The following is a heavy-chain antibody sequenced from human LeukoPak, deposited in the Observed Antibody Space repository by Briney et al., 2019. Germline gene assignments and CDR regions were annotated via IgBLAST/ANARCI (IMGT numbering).Heavy chain of an antibody. J-gene: IGHJ4*02. CDR2: ISSSSSYI. V-gene: IGHV3-21*01. CDR3: ARGSGVVVITYFDY. Sequence: GGSLRLSCAASGFTFSSYSMNWVRQAPGKGLEWVSSISSSSSYIYYADSVKGRFTISRDNAKNSLYLQMNSLRAEDTAVYYCARGSGVVVITYFDYWGQGTLVTASS. D-gene: IGHD3-22*01. CDR1: GFTFSSYS.